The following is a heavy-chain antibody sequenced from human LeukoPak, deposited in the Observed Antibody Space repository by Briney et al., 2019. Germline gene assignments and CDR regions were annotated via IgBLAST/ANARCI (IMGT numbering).Heavy chain of an antibody. V-gene: IGHV3-30-3*01. D-gene: IGHD7-27*01. CDR1: GFTFSSYA. CDR3: ARDMGINWFDP. CDR2: IPYDGSNK. J-gene: IGHJ5*02. Sequence: GGSLRLSCAASGFTFSSYAMHWVRQAPGKGLEWVAVIPYDGSNKYYADSVKGRFTISRDNSKNTLYLQMNSLRAEDTAVYYCARDMGINWFDPWGQGTLVTVSS.